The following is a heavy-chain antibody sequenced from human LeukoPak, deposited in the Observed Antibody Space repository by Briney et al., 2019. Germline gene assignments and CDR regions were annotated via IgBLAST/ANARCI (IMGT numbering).Heavy chain of an antibody. V-gene: IGHV3-48*03. Sequence: GGSLRLSCAASGFTFSSYEMNWVRQAPGKGLEWVSYISSSGITIYYADSVKGRFTISRDNANNSLYLQMNSLRAEDTAVYYCAGRRGYSYGHYYYGIDVWGQGTTVTVSS. CDR2: ISSSGITI. CDR1: GFTFSSYE. D-gene: IGHD5-18*01. J-gene: IGHJ6*02. CDR3: AGRRGYSYGHYYYGIDV.